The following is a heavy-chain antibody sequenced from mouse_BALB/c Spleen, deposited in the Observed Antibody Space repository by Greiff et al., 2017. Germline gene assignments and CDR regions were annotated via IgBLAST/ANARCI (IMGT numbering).Heavy chain of an antibody. V-gene: IGHV1-14*01. D-gene: IGHD1-1*01. CDR3: ARQTVYYYFDY. CDR2: INPYNDGT. Sequence: LVESGPELVKPGASVKMSCKASGYTFTSYVMHWVKQKPGQGLEWIGYINPYNDGTKYNEKFKGKATLTSDKSSSTAYMELSSLTSEDSAVYYCARQTVYYYFDYWGQGTTLTVSS. J-gene: IGHJ2*01. CDR1: GYTFTSYV.